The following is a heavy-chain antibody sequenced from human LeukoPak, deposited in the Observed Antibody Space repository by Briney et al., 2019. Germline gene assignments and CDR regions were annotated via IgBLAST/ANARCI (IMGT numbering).Heavy chain of an antibody. J-gene: IGHJ4*02. CDR2: IKQDGSEK. Sequence: GGSLRLSCAASGFTFYSYWMSWVRQAPGKGLEWVANIKQDGSEKYYVDSVKGRFTISRDNANNSLYPQMNSLRAEDTAVYYCAEVGLSRNIVAFDYWGQGTLVTVSS. CDR3: AEVGLSRNIVAFDY. D-gene: IGHD5-12*01. CDR1: GFTFYSYW. V-gene: IGHV3-7*01.